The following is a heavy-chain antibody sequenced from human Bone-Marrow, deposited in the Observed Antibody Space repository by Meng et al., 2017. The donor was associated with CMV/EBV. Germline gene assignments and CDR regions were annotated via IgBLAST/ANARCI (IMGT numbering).Heavy chain of an antibody. J-gene: IGHJ4*02. CDR3: ARVRLKPTAFFDY. CDR2: ISSSSSYI. V-gene: IGHV3-21*01. CDR1: GFTFSTYA. D-gene: IGHD5-18*01. Sequence: GESLKISCAASGFTFSTYAMHWVRQAPGKGLEWVSSISSSSSYIYYADSVKGRFTISRDNAKNSLYLQMNSLRAEDTAVYYCARVRLKPTAFFDYWGQGTLVTVSS.